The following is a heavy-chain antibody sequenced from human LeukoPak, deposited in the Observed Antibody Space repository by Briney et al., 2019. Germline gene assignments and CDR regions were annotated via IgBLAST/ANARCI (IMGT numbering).Heavy chain of an antibody. V-gene: IGHV1-18*01. D-gene: IGHD3-16*01. J-gene: IGHJ5*02. CDR2: ISGYNGNT. CDR1: GYTFTTYG. Sequence: ASVKVSCEASGYTFTTYGIGWVRQAPGQALEWIGWISGYNGNTNYAQKFQGRVTMTTDTSTSTAYMELRSLRSDDTAVYYCARTSHESVLYWSDPWGQGTLVNVSS. CDR3: ARTSHESVLYWSDP.